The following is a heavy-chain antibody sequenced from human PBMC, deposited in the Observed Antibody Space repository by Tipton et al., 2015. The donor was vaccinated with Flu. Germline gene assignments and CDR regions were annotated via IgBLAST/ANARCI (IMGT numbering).Heavy chain of an antibody. J-gene: IGHJ5*02. Sequence: LRLSCTVSGGSISSGDYYWSWIRQPPGKGLEWIGYIYYSGSTYYNPSLKSRVTISVDTSKNQFSLKLSSVTAADTAVYYCARAKSSWYSFIQWFDPWGQGTLVTVSS. CDR1: GGSISSGDYY. CDR3: ARAKSSWYSFIQWFDP. CDR2: IYYSGST. V-gene: IGHV4-30-4*01. D-gene: IGHD6-13*01.